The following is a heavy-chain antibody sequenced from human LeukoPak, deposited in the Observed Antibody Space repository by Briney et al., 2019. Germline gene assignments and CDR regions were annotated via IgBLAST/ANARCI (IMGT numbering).Heavy chain of an antibody. CDR1: GFTFSSSS. CDR2: ITRQIIYV. CDR3: ARAPSGENYFPWYFDL. Sequence: GGSLTLSCAASGFTFSSSSLNWVRQAPGKGLEWVSSITRQIIYVDYADRMKDRFTISRDSAKNSLYLQMNSLRADDTAVYYCARAPSGENYFPWYFDLWGRGTLVTVSS. D-gene: IGHD2/OR15-2a*01. J-gene: IGHJ2*01. V-gene: IGHV3-21*01.